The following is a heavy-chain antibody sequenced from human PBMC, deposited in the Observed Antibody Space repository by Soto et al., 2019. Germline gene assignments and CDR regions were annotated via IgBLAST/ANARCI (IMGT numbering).Heavy chain of an antibody. D-gene: IGHD3-9*01. CDR3: ARHKIIYDILTGSFHYSVMDF. CDR1: GYSFTSYW. V-gene: IGHV5-51*01. J-gene: IGHJ6*04. CDR2: IYPGDSDT. Sequence: RESLKISCKGSGYSFTSYWIGWVRQMPGKGLEWMGIIYPGDSDTRYSPSFQGQVTISADKSISTAYLQWSSLKASDTAMYYCARHKIIYDILTGSFHYSVMDFGGKGTTVPVPS.